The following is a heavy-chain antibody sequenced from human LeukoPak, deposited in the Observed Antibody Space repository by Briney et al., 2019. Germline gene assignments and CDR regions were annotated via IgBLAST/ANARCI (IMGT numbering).Heavy chain of an antibody. D-gene: IGHD3-22*01. CDR2: IKQDGSEK. V-gene: IGHV3-7*04. CDR3: ARAMTVADY. Sequence: GGSLRLSCAASGFXFSSYWMSWVRHAPGKGLEWVANIKQDGSEKYYVDSVKGRFTISRDNAKNSLYLQMNSLRAEDTAVYYCARAMTVADYWGQGTLVTVSS. J-gene: IGHJ4*02. CDR1: GFXFSSYW.